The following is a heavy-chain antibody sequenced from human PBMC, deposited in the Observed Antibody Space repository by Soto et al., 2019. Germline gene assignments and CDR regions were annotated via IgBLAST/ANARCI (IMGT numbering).Heavy chain of an antibody. CDR3: TKALNALETAGGGIGS. Sequence: QVQLVESGGGVVQPGRSLRLSCAVSGFTFSTYGMHWVRQAPGKGLEWVAVVSYDGNTKYYADSVKGRFTISRDNSKNPLSLQMNSLTAGDRGVYYCTKALNALETAGGGIGSGGQGPLVTVSS. V-gene: IGHV3-30*18. CDR1: GFTFSTYG. D-gene: IGHD3-16*01. CDR2: VSYDGNTK. J-gene: IGHJ4*02.